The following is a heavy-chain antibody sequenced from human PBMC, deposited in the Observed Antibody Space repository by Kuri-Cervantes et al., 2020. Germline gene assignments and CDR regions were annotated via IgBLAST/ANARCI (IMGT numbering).Heavy chain of an antibody. V-gene: IGHV4-34*09. J-gene: IGHJ3*02. CDR2: INHSGST. Sequence: LRLSCAASGFTFSSYEMNWVRQPPGKGLEWIGEINHSGSTNYNPSLKSRVTISVDTSKNQFSLKLSSVTAADTAVYYCARDSEPLGAFDIWGQGTMVTVSS. D-gene: IGHD1-26*01. CDR1: GFTFSSYE. CDR3: ARDSEPLGAFDI.